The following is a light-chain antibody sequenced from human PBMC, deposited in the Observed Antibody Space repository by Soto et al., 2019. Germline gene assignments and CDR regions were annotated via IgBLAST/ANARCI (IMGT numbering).Light chain of an antibody. CDR3: QQRSNWPVT. CDR1: QSVSSY. J-gene: IGKJ2*01. Sequence: EIVLTQSPATLSLSPGERATLSCRASQSVSSYLAWYQQKPGQAPRLLIYDASNRATGIPARFSGSGSGTDSTLTISSLEPEDFAVYYCQQRSNWPVTFGQGTKPEIK. V-gene: IGKV3-11*01. CDR2: DAS.